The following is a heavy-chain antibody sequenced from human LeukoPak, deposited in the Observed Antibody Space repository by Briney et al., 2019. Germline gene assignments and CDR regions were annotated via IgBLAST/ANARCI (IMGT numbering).Heavy chain of an antibody. V-gene: IGHV4-59*12. CDR2: IYYSGCT. D-gene: IGHD3-3*02. J-gene: IGHJ3*02. CDR3: ARGVSMTRAFDI. CDR1: GGSISSYY. Sequence: SETLSLTCTVSGGSISSYYWSWIRQPPGKGLEWIGYIYYSGCTNYNPSLKSRVTISVDKSKNQFSLKLSSVTAADTAVYYCARGVSMTRAFDIWGQGTMVTVSS.